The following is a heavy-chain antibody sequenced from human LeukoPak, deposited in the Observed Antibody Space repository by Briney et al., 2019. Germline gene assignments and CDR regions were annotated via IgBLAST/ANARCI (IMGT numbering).Heavy chain of an antibody. D-gene: IGHD5-18*01. V-gene: IGHV4-59*01. CDR2: IYYSGST. Sequence: SETLSLTCTVSGGSISSYYWSWIRQPPGKGLEWIGYIYYSGSTNYDPSLKSRVTISVDTSKNQFSLKLSSVTAADTAVYYCASGYSYGYFDYWGQGTLVTVSS. CDR3: ASGYSYGYFDY. J-gene: IGHJ4*02. CDR1: GGSISSYY.